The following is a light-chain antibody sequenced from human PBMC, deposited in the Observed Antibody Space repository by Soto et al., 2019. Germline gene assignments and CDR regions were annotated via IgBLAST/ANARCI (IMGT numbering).Light chain of an antibody. Sequence: EIVLTQSPGPLSLSPGERATLSCRASQSVSNVYLAWYQQKPGQAPRLLIYDASNRATGIPDRFSGSGSGTDFTLTISRLEPEDFAVYYCQQSGSSPRTFGEGTKLEIK. CDR2: DAS. CDR1: QSVSNVY. V-gene: IGKV3-20*01. J-gene: IGKJ2*01. CDR3: QQSGSSPRT.